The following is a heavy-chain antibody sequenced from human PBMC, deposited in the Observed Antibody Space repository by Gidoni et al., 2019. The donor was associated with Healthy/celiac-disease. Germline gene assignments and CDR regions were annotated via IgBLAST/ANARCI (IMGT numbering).Heavy chain of an antibody. J-gene: IGHJ6*03. Sequence: QLQLQESGPGLVKPSENLSLTCTVSGGSLSSSSYYWGWIRQPPGRGLEWIGSIYYSGSTYYNPSLKSRVTISVDTSKNQFSLKLSSVTAADTAVYYCARQPGEPTGTTFGEHYYYYYYMDVWGKGTTVTVSS. CDR1: GGSLSSSSYY. V-gene: IGHV4-39*01. D-gene: IGHD1-1*01. CDR3: ARQPGEPTGTTFGEHYYYYYYMDV. CDR2: IYYSGST.